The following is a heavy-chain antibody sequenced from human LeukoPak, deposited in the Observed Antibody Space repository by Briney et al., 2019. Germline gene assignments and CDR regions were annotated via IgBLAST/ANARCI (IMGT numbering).Heavy chain of an antibody. J-gene: IGHJ5*02. CDR1: GGTFSRYA. CDR2: ITPIFGTA. V-gene: IGHV1-69*05. D-gene: IGHD3-3*01. CDR3: ARENGGYDFWSGYGSRFDP. Sequence: SVKVSCKASGGTFSRYAISWVRQAPGQGLEWMGGITPIFGTANYAQKFQGRVTITTDESTSTAYMELSSLRSEDTAVYYCARENGGYDFWSGYGSRFDPWGQGTLVTVSS.